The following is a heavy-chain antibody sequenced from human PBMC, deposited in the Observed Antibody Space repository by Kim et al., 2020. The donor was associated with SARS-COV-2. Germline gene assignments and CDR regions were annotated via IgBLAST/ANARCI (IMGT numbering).Heavy chain of an antibody. J-gene: IGHJ4*02. D-gene: IGHD6-13*01. V-gene: IGHV4-61*03. CDR3: ARETYSSSWYGGYYFDY. Sequence: LKSRVTISVDTSNNHFSLKLSSVTAAGTAVYYCARETYSSSWYGGYYFDYWGQGTLVTVSS.